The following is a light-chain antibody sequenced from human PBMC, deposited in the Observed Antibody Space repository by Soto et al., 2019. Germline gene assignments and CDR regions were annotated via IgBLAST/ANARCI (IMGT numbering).Light chain of an antibody. CDR1: QGIRND. CDR3: QQANSFPLT. Sequence: AIQMTQSPSSLSASVGDRVTITCRASQGIRNDLGWYQQKPGKAPNLLIYATSSLQGGVPSRFSGSGSGTAFTLTISNLQPEDFASYFCQQANSFPLTFGGGTKVDIK. CDR2: ATS. J-gene: IGKJ4*01. V-gene: IGKV1-6*01.